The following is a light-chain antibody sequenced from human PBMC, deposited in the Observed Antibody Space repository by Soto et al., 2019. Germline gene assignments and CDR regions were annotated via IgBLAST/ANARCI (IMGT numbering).Light chain of an antibody. CDR1: SPSIAGNT. V-gene: IGLV1-40*01. Sequence: QSVLTQPPSASGTPGQRVTISCSVSSPSIAGNTVNWYQHVPGTAPKLLIYGNINRPSGVPDRFSGSKSGTSASLAITGLLAEDEGDYYCQSYDASVSGSGVIFGGGTKLTVL. CDR3: QSYDASVSGSGVI. CDR2: GNI. J-gene: IGLJ2*01.